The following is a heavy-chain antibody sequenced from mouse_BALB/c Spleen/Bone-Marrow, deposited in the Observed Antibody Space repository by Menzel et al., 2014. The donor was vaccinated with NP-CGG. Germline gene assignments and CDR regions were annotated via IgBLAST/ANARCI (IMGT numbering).Heavy chain of an antibody. Sequence: EVQLQQSGPELVKPGASVKIPCKASGYTFADYNMDWVKQSHGKSLEWIGDISPNNGGTIYNQKFKGKATLTVDKSSSTAYMELRSLTSEDTAVYYCARSDGYSWFAYWGQGTLVTVSA. D-gene: IGHD2-3*01. CDR2: ISPNNGGT. CDR1: GYTFADYN. CDR3: ARSDGYSWFAY. V-gene: IGHV1-18*01. J-gene: IGHJ3*01.